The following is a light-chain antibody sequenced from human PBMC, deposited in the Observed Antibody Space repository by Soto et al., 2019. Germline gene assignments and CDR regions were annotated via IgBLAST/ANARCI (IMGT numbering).Light chain of an antibody. Sequence: ENVLTQSPGTLSLSPGERATLSCRASQTVTNSFFAWYQQKPGQHPRLLIHGISSRATGIPDRFSGSGSGTDFTLTISRLEPEDFVVYYCQQYSTLPHTFGRGTKLEV. V-gene: IGKV3-20*01. CDR2: GIS. J-gene: IGKJ2*01. CDR1: QTVTNSF. CDR3: QQYSTLPHT.